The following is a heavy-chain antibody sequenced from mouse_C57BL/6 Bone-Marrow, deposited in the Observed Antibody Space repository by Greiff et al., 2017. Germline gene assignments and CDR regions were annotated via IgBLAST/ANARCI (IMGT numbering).Heavy chain of an antibody. CDR2: IDPEDGET. Sequence: EVQLQESGAELVKPGASVKLSCTASGFNIKDYYIHWVKQRTEQGLAWIGRIDPEDGETKYAPKFQDKATITADTSSHTAYLQLSILTSEDTAVYYCTRSLIYYGTNYWGQGTTLTVSS. CDR3: TRSLIYYGTNY. CDR1: GFNIKDYY. V-gene: IGHV14-2*01. J-gene: IGHJ2*01. D-gene: IGHD1-1*01.